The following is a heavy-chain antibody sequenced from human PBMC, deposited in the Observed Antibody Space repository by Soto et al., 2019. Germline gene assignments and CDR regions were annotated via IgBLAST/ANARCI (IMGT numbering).Heavy chain of an antibody. D-gene: IGHD5-18*01. J-gene: IGHJ6*02. V-gene: IGHV1-46*01. CDR3: ARDKEYSTTHASYYYYGMDV. CDR1: GYTFTSYY. Sequence: QVQLVQSGAEVKKPGASVKVSCKASGYTFTSYYMHWVRQAPGQGLEWMGIINPSGGSTSYAQKFQGRVTMNRDKSTSTVYMVLRSMRSSDTAVYYCARDKEYSTTHASYYYYGMDVWGQGTTVTVSS. CDR2: INPSGGST.